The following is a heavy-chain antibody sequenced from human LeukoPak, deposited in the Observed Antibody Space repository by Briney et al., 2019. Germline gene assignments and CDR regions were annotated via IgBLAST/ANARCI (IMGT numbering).Heavy chain of an antibody. J-gene: IGHJ4*02. CDR2: IYSGGST. CDR3: AKDPIPHSGSYKPDFDY. CDR1: GFTVSSNY. D-gene: IGHD1-26*01. V-gene: IGHV3-66*01. Sequence: GGSLRLSCAASGFTVSSNYMSWVRQAPGKGLEWVSVIYSGGSTYYADSVKGRFTISRDNSKNTLYLQMNSLRAEDTTVYYCAKDPIPHSGSYKPDFDYWGQGTLVTVSS.